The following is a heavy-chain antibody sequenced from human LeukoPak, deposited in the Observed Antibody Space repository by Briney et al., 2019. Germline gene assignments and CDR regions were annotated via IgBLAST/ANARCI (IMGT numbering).Heavy chain of an antibody. Sequence: GGSLRLSCAASGFTFSNYAMSWVRQAPGKGLEWVSVISGGGGSTYYADSVKGQFTISRDNSKNTLYLQMNSLRAEDTAVYYCAKAPSRYCSGGTCYSDYWGQGTLVTVSS. V-gene: IGHV3-23*01. CDR1: GFTFSNYA. J-gene: IGHJ4*02. CDR3: AKAPSRYCSGGTCYSDY. CDR2: ISGGGGST. D-gene: IGHD2-15*01.